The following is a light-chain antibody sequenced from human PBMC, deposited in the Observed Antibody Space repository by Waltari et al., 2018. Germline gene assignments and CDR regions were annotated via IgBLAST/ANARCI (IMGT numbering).Light chain of an antibody. CDR3: QAYDSGLGGVL. J-gene: IGLJ2*01. CDR2: GDT. Sequence: QSVLTQPPSVSGAPGQRVTVSCTGSSPNIGAGYRVNWYQQVQGSTPKLLIYGDTNRPSGVPDLFSASKSGTSASLAIAGLLAEDEAEYYCQAYDSGLGGVLFGGGTKLTVL. CDR1: SPNIGAGYR. V-gene: IGLV1-40*01.